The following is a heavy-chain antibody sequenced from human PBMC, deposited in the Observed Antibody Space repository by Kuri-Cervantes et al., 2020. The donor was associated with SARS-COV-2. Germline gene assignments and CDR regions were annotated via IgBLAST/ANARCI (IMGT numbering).Heavy chain of an antibody. J-gene: IGHJ6*03. V-gene: IGHV3-23*01. CDR2: ISGSGGST. CDR3: ARGLVDRYCSSTSCPYYYYYYMDV. CDR1: GFTFSSYA. D-gene: IGHD2-2*01. Sequence: GESLKISCAASGFTFSSYAMSWVRQVPGKGLEWVSAISGSGGSTYYADSVKGRFTISRDNSKNTLYLQMNSLRAEDTAVYYCARGLVDRYCSSTSCPYYYYYYMDVWGKGTTVTVSS.